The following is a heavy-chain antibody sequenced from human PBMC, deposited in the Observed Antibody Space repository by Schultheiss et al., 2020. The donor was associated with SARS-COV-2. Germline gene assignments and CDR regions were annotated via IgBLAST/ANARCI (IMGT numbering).Heavy chain of an antibody. CDR2: IGTAGDT. V-gene: IGHV3-13*01. CDR1: GFTFSSYD. D-gene: IGHD6-19*01. J-gene: IGHJ4*02. CDR3: AKAVYSSGWYYFDY. Sequence: GGSLRLSCAASGFTFSSYDMHWVRQATGKGLEWVSAIGTAGDTYYPGSVKGRFTISRDNAKNSLYLQMNSLRAEDTALYYCAKAVYSSGWYYFDYWGQGTLVTVSS.